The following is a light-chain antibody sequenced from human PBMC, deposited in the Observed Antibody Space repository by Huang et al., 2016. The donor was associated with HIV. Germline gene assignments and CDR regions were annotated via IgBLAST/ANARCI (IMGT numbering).Light chain of an antibody. CDR2: LGS. Sequence: DVVMTQSPLSLPVTPGEPASISCRSSQSLLHSDGYYYLDWYRQKPGQSPQLLIYLGSNRASGVPDRFSGSGSGTDFKLKISRVEAEDVGVYYCMQALQTPTFGQGTKVEIK. CDR1: QSLLHSDGYYY. CDR3: MQALQTPT. V-gene: IGKV2-28*01. J-gene: IGKJ1*01.